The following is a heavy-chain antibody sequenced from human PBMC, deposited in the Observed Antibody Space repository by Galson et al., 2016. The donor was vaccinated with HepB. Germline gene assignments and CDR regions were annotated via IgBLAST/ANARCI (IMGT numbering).Heavy chain of an antibody. CDR2: IYKSGST. D-gene: IGHD2-21*02. Sequence: SETLSLTCTISGGSISSYYWSWIRQTPGKGLEWIGCIYKSGSTNYSPSLNSRVTLSVDSSTNQFSLNLDSVTAADTAVYYCARGVTGTPYFDLWGPGALITVSS. CDR1: GGSISSYY. J-gene: IGHJ4*02. CDR3: ARGVTGTPYFDL. V-gene: IGHV4-59*01.